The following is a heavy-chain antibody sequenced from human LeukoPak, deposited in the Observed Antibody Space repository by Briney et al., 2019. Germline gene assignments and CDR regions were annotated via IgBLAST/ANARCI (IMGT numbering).Heavy chain of an antibody. D-gene: IGHD4-17*01. J-gene: IGHJ4*02. Sequence: GESLKISCQGSGYKFVNYWITWVRKMPGKGLEWMGIIYPGDSDTRYSPSFQGQVTISADKSISTAYLQWSSLKASDTAMYYCGGGDYGDYFDYWGQGTLVTVSS. CDR2: IYPGDSDT. CDR3: GGGDYGDYFDY. CDR1: GYKFVNYW. V-gene: IGHV5-51*01.